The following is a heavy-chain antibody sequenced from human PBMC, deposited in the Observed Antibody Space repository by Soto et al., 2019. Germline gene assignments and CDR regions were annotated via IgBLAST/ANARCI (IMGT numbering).Heavy chain of an antibody. CDR3: AGGIAARPLGY. CDR2: LYHSGST. Sequence: QLQLQESGSGLVKPSQTLSLTCAVSGGSISSGGYSWSWIRQPPGKGLEWLGYLYHSGSTYYNPSRKRRVTISVDRSKNQFSMKMSSVTAADTAVYYCAGGIAARPLGYWGQGTLVTVSP. D-gene: IGHD6-6*01. CDR1: GGSISSGGYS. J-gene: IGHJ4*02. V-gene: IGHV4-30-2*01.